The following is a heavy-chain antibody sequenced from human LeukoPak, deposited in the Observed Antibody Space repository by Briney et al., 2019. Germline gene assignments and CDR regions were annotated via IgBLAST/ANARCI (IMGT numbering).Heavy chain of an antibody. Sequence: AGGSLSLSCADSGSTFSNYWMSWVRQAPGRGLEWVANIKEDGSMKQYVDSVRGRFTISRDNAKRSLYLQMSSLKAEDSAVYYCARNEISGYFVYWGQGTLVTVSS. D-gene: IGHD1-26*01. CDR1: GSTFSNYW. J-gene: IGHJ4*02. CDR3: ARNEISGYFVY. V-gene: IGHV3-7*01. CDR2: IKEDGSMK.